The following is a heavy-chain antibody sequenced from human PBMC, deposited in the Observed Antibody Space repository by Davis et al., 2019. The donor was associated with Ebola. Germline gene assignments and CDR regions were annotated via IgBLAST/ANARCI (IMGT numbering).Heavy chain of an antibody. J-gene: IGHJ6*02. V-gene: IGHV3-30*03. D-gene: IGHD2-15*01. CDR1: GYTFSSYS. CDR3: ASSGYYYYGMDV. Sequence: GGSLRLSCAASGYTFSSYSMNWVRQAPGKGLEWVAVISYDGSNKYYADSVKGRFTISRDNSKNTLYLQMNSLRAEDTAVYYCASSGYYYYGMDVWGQGTTVTVSS. CDR2: ISYDGSNK.